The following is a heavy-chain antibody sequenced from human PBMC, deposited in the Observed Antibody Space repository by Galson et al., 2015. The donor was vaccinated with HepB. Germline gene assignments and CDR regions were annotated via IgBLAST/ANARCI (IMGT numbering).Heavy chain of an antibody. Sequence: SLRLSCAASGFTFSSYGMHWVRQAPGKGLEWVAVIWYDGSNKYYADSVKGRFTISRDNSKNTLHLQMNSLRAEDTAVYYCARNRGSYGFDYWGQGTLVTVSS. CDR3: ARNRGSYGFDY. J-gene: IGHJ4*02. V-gene: IGHV3-33*01. CDR2: IWYDGSNK. CDR1: GFTFSSYG. D-gene: IGHD1-26*01.